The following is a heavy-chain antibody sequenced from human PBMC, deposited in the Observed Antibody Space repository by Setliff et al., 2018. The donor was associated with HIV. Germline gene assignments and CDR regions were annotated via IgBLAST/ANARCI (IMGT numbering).Heavy chain of an antibody. V-gene: IGHV4-61*09. CDR2: IYTDGST. J-gene: IGHJ4*01. Sequence: PSETLSLTCTVSGGSITSGNYFWTWIRQPAGKGLEWIGHIYTDGSTNYNPSFRSRVTISVDSSKNQFSLKLSSVTAADTAVYYCARDARWLQFPYFGYWGQGTLVTVSS. D-gene: IGHD5-12*01. CDR3: ARDARWLQFPYFGY. CDR1: GGSITSGNYF.